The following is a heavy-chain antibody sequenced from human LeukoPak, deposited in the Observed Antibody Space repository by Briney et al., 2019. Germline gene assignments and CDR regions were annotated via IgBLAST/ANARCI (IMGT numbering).Heavy chain of an antibody. Sequence: GGPLRLSCAASGFTFSSYGMHWVRQSPGKGLEWVSSISNSSSYIYCADSVKGRFTISRDNAQNTLYLQMNSLRAEETAVYYCEPNYDNYYDSSGYVDWGEGTLVTVSS. J-gene: IGHJ4*02. CDR1: GFTFSSYG. V-gene: IGHV3-21*01. D-gene: IGHD3-22*01. CDR3: EPNYDNYYDSSGYVD. CDR2: ISNSSSYI.